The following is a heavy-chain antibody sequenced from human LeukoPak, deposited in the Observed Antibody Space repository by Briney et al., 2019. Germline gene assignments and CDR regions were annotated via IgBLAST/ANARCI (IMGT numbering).Heavy chain of an antibody. J-gene: IGHJ4*02. CDR2: IYYSGST. V-gene: IGHV4-61*01. CDR3: ARSYDSSGYWLDY. D-gene: IGHD3-22*01. Sequence: SETLSLTCTVSGGSVSSGSYYWSWIRQPPGKGLEWIGYIYYSGSTNYNPSLKSRVTISADTSKNQFSLKLSSVTAADTAVYYCARSYDSSGYWLDYWGQGTLVTVSS. CDR1: GGSVSSGSYY.